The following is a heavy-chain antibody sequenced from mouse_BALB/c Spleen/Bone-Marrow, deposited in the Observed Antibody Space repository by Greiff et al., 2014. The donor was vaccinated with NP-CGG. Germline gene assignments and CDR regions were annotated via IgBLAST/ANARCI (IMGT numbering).Heavy chain of an antibody. CDR3: ARYRLGTYFDY. V-gene: IGHV14-3*02. D-gene: IGHD2-14*01. CDR1: GFKIKDTY. Sequence: VQLKESGAELVKPGASVKLSCTASGFKIKDTYMHWVGQRPEQGLGWIGRIDPANGDTRYDPKFQGKATITADTSSSTAYLQLSSLTSEDTAVYCCARYRLGTYFDYWGQGTTLTVSS. CDR2: IDPANGDT. J-gene: IGHJ2*01.